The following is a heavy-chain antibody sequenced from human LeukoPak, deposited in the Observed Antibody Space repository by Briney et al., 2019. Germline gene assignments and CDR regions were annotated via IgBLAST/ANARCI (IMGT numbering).Heavy chain of an antibody. CDR1: GYTLTELS. D-gene: IGHD1-14*01. Sequence: ASVKVSCKVSGYTLTELSMHWVRQAPGKGLEWMGGFDPEDGETIYAQKFQGRVTMTEDTSTDTAYMELSSLRSEDTAVYYCVTGPPDRPGYYFDYWGQGTLVTVSS. CDR3: VTGPPDRPGYYFDY. V-gene: IGHV1-24*01. CDR2: FDPEDGET. J-gene: IGHJ4*02.